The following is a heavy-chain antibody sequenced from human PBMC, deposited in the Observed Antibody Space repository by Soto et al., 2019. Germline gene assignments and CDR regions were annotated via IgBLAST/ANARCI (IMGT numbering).Heavy chain of an antibody. V-gene: IGHV5-51*01. CDR3: STQRFSYSESSS. J-gene: IGHJ5*02. Sequence: GESLKISCKGSGDSFTTYWIGWVRQMPGKGLECMGVIYPGDSSTRYSPSFQGRVTISADKSISTAYLQWNSLKASDTAMYYCSTQRFSYSESSSWGQGTLVTVSS. CDR1: GDSFTTYW. CDR2: IYPGDSST. D-gene: IGHD2-21*01.